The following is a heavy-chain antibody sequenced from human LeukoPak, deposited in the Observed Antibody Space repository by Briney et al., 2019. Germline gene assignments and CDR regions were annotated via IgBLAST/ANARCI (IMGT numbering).Heavy chain of an antibody. V-gene: IGHV3-23*01. CDR1: GFTFSKYA. CDR3: ARAPVTSCRGAFCYPFDY. CDR2: SSSSDPGT. J-gene: IGHJ4*02. Sequence: GGSLRLSCAASGFTFSKYAMSWVRQAPGKGLEWVSASSSSDPGTYYADSVRGRFTISRDNSKNTLYLQMNRLRVDDAAVYYCARAPVTSCRGAFCYPFDYWGQGILVTVSS. D-gene: IGHD2-21*01.